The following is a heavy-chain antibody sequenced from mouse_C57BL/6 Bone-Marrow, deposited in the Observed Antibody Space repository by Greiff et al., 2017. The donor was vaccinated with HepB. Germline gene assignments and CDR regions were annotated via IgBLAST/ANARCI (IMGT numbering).Heavy chain of an antibody. V-gene: IGHV5-16*01. D-gene: IGHD3-3*01. Sequence: EVHLVESEGGLVQPGSSMKLSCTASGFNFSDYYMAWVRQVPEKGLEWVANINYDGSSTYYLDSLKSRFIISRDNAKNILYLQMSSLKSEDTATYYCARDRANFSFDYWGQGTTLTVSS. CDR3: ARDRANFSFDY. J-gene: IGHJ2*01. CDR2: INYDGSST. CDR1: GFNFSDYY.